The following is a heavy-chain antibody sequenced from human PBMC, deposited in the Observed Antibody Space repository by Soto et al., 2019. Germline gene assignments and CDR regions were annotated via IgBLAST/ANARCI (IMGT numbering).Heavy chain of an antibody. CDR1: GGSISSGDYY. CDR3: DRERPDGARLDP. D-gene: IGHD6-6*01. CDR2: IYYSGST. V-gene: IGHV4-30-4*01. J-gene: IGHJ5*02. Sequence: QVQLQESGPGLVKPSQTLSLTCTVSGGSISSGDYYWSWIRQPPGKGLEWIGYIYYSGSTYYNPSLKSRVTISVDTSKNQFALKLSSVTAADTAVYYCDRERPDGARLDPWGQGTLVTASS.